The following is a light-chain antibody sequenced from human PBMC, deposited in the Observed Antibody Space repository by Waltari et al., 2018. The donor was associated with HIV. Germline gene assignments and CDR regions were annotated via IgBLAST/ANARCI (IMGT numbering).Light chain of an antibody. CDR2: TVT. J-gene: IGLJ3*02. V-gene: IGLV2-14*03. Sequence: QSVLTQPASVSGSPGQSITISCTGNDRDIGLSKFVSWYQQHPGKAPRLLIYTVTSRASGVSSRFSASKSGNTASLTISGLQADDEAEYYCTSFTSNYTVMFGGGTKVTVL. CDR3: TSFTSNYTVM. CDR1: DRDIGLSKF.